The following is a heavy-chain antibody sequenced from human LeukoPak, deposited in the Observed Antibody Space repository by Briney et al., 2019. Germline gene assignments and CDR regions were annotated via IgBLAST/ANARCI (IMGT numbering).Heavy chain of an antibody. J-gene: IGHJ4*02. Sequence: EGSLRLSCAASGFTFSDYYMSWIRQAPGKGLEWVANIKQDGSEKYYVDSVKGRFTISRDNAKNSLYLQMNSLRAEDTAVYYCASWDYWGQGTLVTVSS. CDR1: GFTFSDYY. CDR3: ASWDY. CDR2: IKQDGSEK. V-gene: IGHV3-7*01.